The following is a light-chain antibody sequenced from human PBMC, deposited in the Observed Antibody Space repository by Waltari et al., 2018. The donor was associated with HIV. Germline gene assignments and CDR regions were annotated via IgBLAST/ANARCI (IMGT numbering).Light chain of an antibody. CDR3: AAWEDSLNGPIWV. CDR1: SSNIGSYT. V-gene: IGLV1-44*01. CDR2: SNN. Sequence: QSVLTQPPSASGTPGQRVTISCSGSSSNIGSYTVNWYQQIPGTAPKLLIFSNNYRPSGVPDRFSGSKSGTSASLAISGLHSDDEADYLCAAWEDSLNGPIWVFGGGTKLTVL. J-gene: IGLJ3*02.